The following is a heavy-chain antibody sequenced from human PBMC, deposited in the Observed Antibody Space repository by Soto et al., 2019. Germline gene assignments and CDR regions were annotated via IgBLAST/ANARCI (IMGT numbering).Heavy chain of an antibody. CDR1: GFTFSSYA. CDR3: ARGDRGGSGSPASYYYSGLDV. J-gene: IGHJ6*02. D-gene: IGHD3-10*01. CDR2: VSAGGDMT. Sequence: DVQLLESGGHLVQPGGSLRLSCAASGFTFSSYAMSWVRQAPGKGLEWVSSVSAGGDMTYYSDSVKGRFTISRDHSNNALFLQMNSLRIADTALYYCARGDRGGSGSPASYYYSGLDVWGQGATVTVS. V-gene: IGHV3-23*01.